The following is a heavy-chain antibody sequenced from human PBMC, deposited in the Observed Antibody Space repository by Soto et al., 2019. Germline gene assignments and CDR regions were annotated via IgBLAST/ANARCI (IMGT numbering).Heavy chain of an antibody. V-gene: IGHV3-64*01. CDR3: ARRARPDFYYMDV. J-gene: IGHJ6*03. CDR1: GFTLSGYA. CDR2: FSSNGVGK. Sequence: EVQLAESGGGLAQPGGSLRLSCAASGFTLSGYAMDWVRQAPGKGLECVSGFSSNGVGKCYANSVQGRFTISRDNSKNTVYLQMGSLRPEDMAVYYCARRARPDFYYMDVWGKGTTVTVS. D-gene: IGHD6-6*01.